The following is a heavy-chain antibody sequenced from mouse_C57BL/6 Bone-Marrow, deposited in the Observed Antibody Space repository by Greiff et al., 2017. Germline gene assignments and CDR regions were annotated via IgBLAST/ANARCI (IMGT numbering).Heavy chain of an antibody. CDR1: GYTFTDHT. CDR2: IYPRDGST. CDR3: ARGEAYYSNYDAMDY. D-gene: IGHD2-5*01. Sequence: VQRVESDAELVKPGASVKISCKVSGYTFTDHTIHWMKQRPEQGLEWIGYIYPRDGSTKYNEKFKGKATLTADKSSSTAYMQLNSLTSEDAAVYFCARGEAYYSNYDAMDYWGQGTTVTVSS. J-gene: IGHJ4*01. V-gene: IGHV1-78*01.